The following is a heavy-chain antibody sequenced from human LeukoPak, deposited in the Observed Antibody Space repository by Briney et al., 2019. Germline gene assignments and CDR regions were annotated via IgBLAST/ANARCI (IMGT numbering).Heavy chain of an antibody. D-gene: IGHD2-2*01. J-gene: IGHJ6*03. CDR3: ARVGEDIVVVPASEDYYYYYYMDV. CDR1: GYTFTGYY. Sequence: ASVKVSCKASGYTFTGYYMHWVRQAPGQGLEWMGWINPNSGGTNYAQKFQGWVTMTRDTSISTAYMELSRLRSEDTAVYYCARVGEDIVVVPASEDYYYYYYMDVWGKGTTVTVSS. V-gene: IGHV1-2*04. CDR2: INPNSGGT.